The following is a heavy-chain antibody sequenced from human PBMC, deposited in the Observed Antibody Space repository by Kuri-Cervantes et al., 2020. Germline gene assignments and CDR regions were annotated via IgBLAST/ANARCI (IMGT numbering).Heavy chain of an antibody. V-gene: IGHV3-43D*04. J-gene: IGHJ4*02. D-gene: IGHD3-16*01. CDR3: VRDPASRFAGWVD. Sequence: GESLKISCAASGFTFDDYAMHWVRQAPGKGLEWVSLISWDGGSTYYADSVKGRFTISRDNAKNSLYLQMNSLRVEDTAVYYCVRDPASRFAGWVDWGQGTLVTVSS. CDR1: GFTFDDYA. CDR2: ISWDGGST.